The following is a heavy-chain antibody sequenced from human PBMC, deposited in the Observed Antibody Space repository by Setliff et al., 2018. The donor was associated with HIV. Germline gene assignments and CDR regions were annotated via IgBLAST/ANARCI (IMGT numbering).Heavy chain of an antibody. Sequence: PSETLSLTCTVSGGSMNSENNHWGWFRQPAGKGLEWIGRFTNRGSTDYNPSLKSRVTISIGRSRNQFSLKLSAVTAADTAVYFCARDPSDGYGHFDYWGQGALVTVSS. V-gene: IGHV4-61*02. CDR2: FTNRGST. D-gene: IGHD5-18*01. CDR3: ARDPSDGYGHFDY. CDR1: GGSMNSENNH. J-gene: IGHJ4*02.